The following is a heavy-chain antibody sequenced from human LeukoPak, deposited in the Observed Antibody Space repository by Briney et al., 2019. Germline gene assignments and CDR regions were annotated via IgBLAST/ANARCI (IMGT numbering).Heavy chain of an antibody. CDR1: GFTFSSYG. CDR2: ISYDGSNK. CDR3: AKGVSYYYDSSGYSDAFDI. J-gene: IGHJ3*02. D-gene: IGHD3-22*01. Sequence: GGSLRLSCAASGFTFSSYGMHWVRQAPGKGLEWVAVISYDGSNKYYADSVKGRFTISRDNSKNTLYLQMNSLRAEDTAVYYCAKGVSYYYDSSGYSDAFDIWGQGTMVTVSS. V-gene: IGHV3-30*18.